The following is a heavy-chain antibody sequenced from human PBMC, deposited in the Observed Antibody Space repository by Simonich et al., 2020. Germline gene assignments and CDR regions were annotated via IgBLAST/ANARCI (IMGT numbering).Heavy chain of an antibody. CDR2: INPNSGVT. D-gene: IGHD7-27*01. CDR1: GYTFTGYY. J-gene: IGHJ3*02. V-gene: IGHV1-2*02. CDR3: ARGPRWTGDDAFDI. Sequence: QVQLVQSGAEVKKPGASVKVSCKASGYTFTGYYMHWGRQAPGQGLEWMGWINPNSGVTNYAQKFQGRVTMTRDTSVSTAYMELVRLRSDYTAVYYCARGPRWTGDDAFDIWGQGTMVTVSS.